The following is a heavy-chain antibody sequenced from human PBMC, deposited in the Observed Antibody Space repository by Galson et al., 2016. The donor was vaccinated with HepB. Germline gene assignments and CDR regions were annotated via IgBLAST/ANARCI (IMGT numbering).Heavy chain of an antibody. D-gene: IGHD5-12*01. Sequence: ETLSLTCTVSSGSIGSYYWSWIRQPPGKGLEWVGFIHHSGGTRYNPSLRSRVTMSVDTSKNQFSLNVRSVTAADTAVYYCARGPTLVATFKDYYYGLDAWGQGTTVTVSS. CDR2: IHHSGGT. CDR1: SGSIGSYY. V-gene: IGHV4-59*01. CDR3: ARGPTLVATFKDYYYGLDA. J-gene: IGHJ6*02.